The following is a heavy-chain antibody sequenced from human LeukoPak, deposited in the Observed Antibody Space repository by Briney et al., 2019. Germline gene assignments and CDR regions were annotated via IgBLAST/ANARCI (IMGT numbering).Heavy chain of an antibody. Sequence: GGSLRLSCAASGFTFSDFSMNWVRQAPGKGLEWVSCIGSGSDYTYYADSVKGRFTVSRDNAKNSLFLQMNSLRAADTAVYYCTRDSLPCRTGSCYSGPDYYGMGVWGQGTTVTVSS. CDR2: IGSGSDYT. V-gene: IGHV3-21*01. J-gene: IGHJ6*02. D-gene: IGHD2-15*01. CDR1: GFTFSDFS. CDR3: TRDSLPCRTGSCYSGPDYYGMGV.